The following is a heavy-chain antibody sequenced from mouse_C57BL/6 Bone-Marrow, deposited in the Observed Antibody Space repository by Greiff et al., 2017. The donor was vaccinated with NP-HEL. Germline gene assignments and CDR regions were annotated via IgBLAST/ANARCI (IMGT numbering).Heavy chain of an antibody. CDR3: TRDPPLDYGSSYWYFDV. D-gene: IGHD1-1*01. J-gene: IGHJ1*03. CDR2: ISSGGDYI. Sequence: EVKLVESGEGLVKPGGSLKLSCAASGFTFSSYAMSWVRQTPEKRLEWVAYISSGGDYIYYADTVKGRFTISSDNARNTLYLQMSSLKSVDTAMYYCTRDPPLDYGSSYWYFDVWGTGTTVTVSS. V-gene: IGHV5-9-1*02. CDR1: GFTFSSYA.